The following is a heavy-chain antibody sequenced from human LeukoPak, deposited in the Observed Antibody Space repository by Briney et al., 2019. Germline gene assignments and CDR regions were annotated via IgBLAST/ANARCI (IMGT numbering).Heavy chain of an antibody. CDR3: ATSIRRITISS. J-gene: IGHJ4*02. V-gene: IGHV3-30*04. D-gene: IGHD3-3*01. CDR2: ISYNGSHQ. Sequence: QAGRSLRLSCAASGFTFSTYAMHWVRQAPGKGLEWLTVISYNGSHQYYSDSVRGRFTISRDNSRNSVFLQINRLRPEDTAVYYCATSIRRITISSWGQGTLVTVSS. CDR1: GFTFSTYA.